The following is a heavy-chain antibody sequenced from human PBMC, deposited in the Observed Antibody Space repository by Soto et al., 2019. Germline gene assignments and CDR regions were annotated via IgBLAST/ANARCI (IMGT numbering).Heavy chain of an antibody. V-gene: IGHV3-30-3*01. J-gene: IGHJ4*02. CDR1: GFTFSSYA. CDR3: ARDLSPEHEYGDYSFDY. Sequence: QVQLVESGGGVVQPGRSLRLSCAASGFTFSSYAMHWVRQAPGKGLEWVAVISYDGNNKHYADSVKGRFTISRDNSKNTLHLQMSSLRAEGTAVYYCARDLSPEHEYGDYSFDYWGQGTLVTVSS. CDR2: ISYDGNNK. D-gene: IGHD4-17*01.